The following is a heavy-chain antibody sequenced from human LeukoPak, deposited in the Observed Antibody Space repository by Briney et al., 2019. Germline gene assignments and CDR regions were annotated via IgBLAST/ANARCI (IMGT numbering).Heavy chain of an antibody. CDR1: GFTFSSYA. J-gene: IGHJ4*02. D-gene: IGHD3-22*01. Sequence: GGSLRLSCAVSGFTFSSYAMSWVRQAPGKGLEWVSAISGSGGSTYYADSVKGRFTISRDNSKNTLYLQMNSLRAEDTAVYYCAKDLHYYGSSGYYSFDYWGQGTLVTVSS. CDR2: ISGSGGST. V-gene: IGHV3-23*01. CDR3: AKDLHYYGSSGYYSFDY.